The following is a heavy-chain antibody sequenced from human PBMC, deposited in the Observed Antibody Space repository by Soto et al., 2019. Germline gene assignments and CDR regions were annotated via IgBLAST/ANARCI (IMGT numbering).Heavy chain of an antibody. CDR3: ARDGWFGELPNWFDP. CDR1: GGSTSSGGYS. CDR2: IYHSGST. D-gene: IGHD3-10*01. J-gene: IGHJ5*02. V-gene: IGHV4-30-2*01. Sequence: SETLSLTCAVSGGSTSSGGYSWSWIRQPPGKGLEWIGYIYHSGSTYYNPSLKSRVTISVDRSKNQFSLKLSSVTAADTAVYYCARDGWFGELPNWFDPWGQGTLVTVSS.